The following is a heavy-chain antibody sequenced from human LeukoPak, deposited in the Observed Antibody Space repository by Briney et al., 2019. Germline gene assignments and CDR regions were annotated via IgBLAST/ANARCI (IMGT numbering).Heavy chain of an antibody. V-gene: IGHV1-18*01. J-gene: IGHJ5*02. CDR1: GYNFNDFG. Sequence: ASVKVSCKASGYNFNDFGVTWVRQAPGQGLGWMGWISALTGDTNYAQKFQGRVTMTTDTSTDTAYMEMRSLRSDDTAVYYCAREATGRAFDPWGQGTLVTVSS. CDR2: ISALTGDT. CDR3: AREATGRAFDP. D-gene: IGHD1-1*01.